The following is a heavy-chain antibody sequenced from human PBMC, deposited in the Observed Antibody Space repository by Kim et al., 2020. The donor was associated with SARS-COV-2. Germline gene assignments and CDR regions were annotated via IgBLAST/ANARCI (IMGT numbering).Heavy chain of an antibody. CDR1: GDSMNSSDYY. CDR3: ARQTWNGGWFDP. Sequence: SETLSLTCSVSGDSMNSSDYYWAWIRQPPGKGLQWLGSVFYTGSTYYNPSLVSRLTMSVDTSKKQFSLNLSSVTAADTAVYSCARQTWNGGWFDPWGHGT. J-gene: IGHJ5*02. V-gene: IGHV4-39*01. D-gene: IGHD3-16*01. CDR2: VFYTGST.